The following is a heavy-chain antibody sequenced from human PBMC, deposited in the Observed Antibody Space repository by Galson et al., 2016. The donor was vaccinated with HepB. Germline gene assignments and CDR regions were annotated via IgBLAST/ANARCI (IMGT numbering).Heavy chain of an antibody. Sequence: CAISGDSVSSTSAAWNWVRRSPSRGLEWLGRTYYRSKWYNDYAASVRSRITINPDTSRNQFSLQLSSVTPEDTAVYYCLSGWYFDTWGQGTQVTVSS. V-gene: IGHV6-1*01. CDR2: TYYRSKWYN. D-gene: IGHD6-19*01. CDR1: GDSVSSTSAA. CDR3: LSGWYFDT. J-gene: IGHJ4*02.